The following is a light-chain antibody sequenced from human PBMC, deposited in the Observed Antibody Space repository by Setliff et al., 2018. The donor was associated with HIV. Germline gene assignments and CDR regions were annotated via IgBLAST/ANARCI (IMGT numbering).Light chain of an antibody. CDR3: CTSGGSYTLL. J-gene: IGLJ3*02. V-gene: IGLV2-11*01. CDR2: AVT. CDR1: SSDIGAHDY. Sequence: LTQPLSVSGSPGQSVTMSCTGTSSDIGAHDYVSWYQQHPGQATKLIIYAVTKRPSGVPDRFSGPKSGNTASLTISGLQAEDECDYYCCTSGGSYTLLFGGGTKVTVL.